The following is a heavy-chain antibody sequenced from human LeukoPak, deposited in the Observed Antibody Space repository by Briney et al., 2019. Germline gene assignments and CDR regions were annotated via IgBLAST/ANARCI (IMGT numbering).Heavy chain of an antibody. CDR2: ISSGGST. Sequence: GESLRFSCAASGFTVSSNYMSWVRQAPGKGLEWVSVISSGGSTYYADSVKGRFTISRDNSKNTLYLQMNSLRAEDTAVYYCARDPSNPTAFDYWGQGTLVTVSS. V-gene: IGHV3-66*02. CDR1: GFTVSSNY. CDR3: ARDPSNPTAFDY. J-gene: IGHJ4*02. D-gene: IGHD6-6*01.